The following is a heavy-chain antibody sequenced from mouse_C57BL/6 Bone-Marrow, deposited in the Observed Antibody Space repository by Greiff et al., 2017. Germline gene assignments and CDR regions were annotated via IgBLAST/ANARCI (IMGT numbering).Heavy chain of an antibody. J-gene: IGHJ2*01. V-gene: IGHV3-6*01. CDR1: GYSITSGYY. CDR3: ASSYDYDGLDY. D-gene: IGHD2-4*01. Sequence: EVQLQESGPGLVKPSQSLSLSCSVPGYSITSGYYWNWIRQFPGNKLEWMGYISYDGSNNYNPSLKNRISITPDTSKNQFFLKLNSLTTEDTATYYCASSYDYDGLDYWGQGTTLTVSA. CDR2: ISYDGSN.